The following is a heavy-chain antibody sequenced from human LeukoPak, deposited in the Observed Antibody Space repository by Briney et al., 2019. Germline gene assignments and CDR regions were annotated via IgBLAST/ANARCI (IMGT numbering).Heavy chain of an antibody. Sequence: PSETLSLTCAVSGYSISSGCYWAWIRQPPGKGLGWIGIIYHGGSPYYNPSLKSRVTLAVHTSKTQCSLKLSSVSAADRAVYNCERKSILGQWSWNFDFWGQGTLVTVSS. CDR2: IYHGGSP. V-gene: IGHV4-38-2*01. CDR3: ERKSILGQWSWNFDF. J-gene: IGHJ4*01. CDR1: GYSISSGCY. D-gene: IGHD3-3*01.